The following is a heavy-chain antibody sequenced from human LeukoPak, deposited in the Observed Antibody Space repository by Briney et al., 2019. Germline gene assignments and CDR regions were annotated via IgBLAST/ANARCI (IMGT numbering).Heavy chain of an antibody. D-gene: IGHD6-19*01. CDR3: ARDLIGSGWYGSNYGMDV. CDR1: GDSVSSNSAA. J-gene: IGHJ6*02. Sequence: SQTLSLTCAISGDSVSSNSAAWNWIRQSPSRGLEWLGRTYYRSKWYNDYAVSVKSRITINPDTSKNQFSLQLNSVTPEDTAVYYCARDLIGSGWYGSNYGMDVWGQGTTVTVSS. V-gene: IGHV6-1*01. CDR2: TYYRSKWYN.